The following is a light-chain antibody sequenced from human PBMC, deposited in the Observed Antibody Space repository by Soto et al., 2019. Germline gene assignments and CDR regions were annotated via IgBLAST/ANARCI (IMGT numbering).Light chain of an antibody. Sequence: QSALTQPASVSGSPGQSITIYCTGTSGDVGGYKFVSWYQQHPGKAPKLMIYEVSNRPSGVSSRFSGSKSGNTASLTLSGLQADDEADYFCGSYTCNIYVFGNVTKLTVL. CDR3: GSYTCNIYV. CDR1: SGDVGGYKF. CDR2: EVS. V-gene: IGLV2-14*01. J-gene: IGLJ1*01.